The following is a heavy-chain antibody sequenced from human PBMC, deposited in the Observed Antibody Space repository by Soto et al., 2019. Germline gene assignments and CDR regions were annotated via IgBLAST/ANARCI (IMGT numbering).Heavy chain of an antibody. D-gene: IGHD2-15*01. CDR3: ARDLGYALPDY. CDR2: INAGNGNT. Sequence: APVNVSCKASGYTFTSYAIHWLRHAPGQRLEWMGWINAGNGNTKYSQKFQGRVTITRDTSASTAYMELSSLRSEDTAVYYCARDLGYALPDYWGQGTLVTVSS. V-gene: IGHV1-3*01. J-gene: IGHJ4*02. CDR1: GYTFTSYA.